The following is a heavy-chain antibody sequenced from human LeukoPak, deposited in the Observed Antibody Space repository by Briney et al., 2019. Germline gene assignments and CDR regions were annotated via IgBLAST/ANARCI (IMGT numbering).Heavy chain of an antibody. D-gene: IGHD2-2*01. V-gene: IGHV3-11*01. CDR1: GFTFSDYY. CDR3: VREAYQLLMGDYYYGMDV. Sequence: GALRLSCAASGFTFSDYYMNWIRQAPGKGLEWVSYISGSGSTIYYADSVKGRFTVSRDNAKNSLFLQMNGLRAEDTAVYYCVREAYQLLMGDYYYGMDVWGHGTTVTVSS. J-gene: IGHJ6*02. CDR2: ISGSGSTI.